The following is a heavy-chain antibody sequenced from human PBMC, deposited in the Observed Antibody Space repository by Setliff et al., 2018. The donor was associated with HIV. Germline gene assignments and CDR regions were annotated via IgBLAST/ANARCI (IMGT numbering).Heavy chain of an antibody. V-gene: IGHV3-33*01. CDR2: IWYDGGRK. Sequence: PGGSLRLSCEGSGFTFSVYGMHWVRQAPGKGLEWVAVIWYDGGRKHYADSVKGRFTISRDDSNNTLYLQLNSLRAEDTGVYYCTPPPGTYWGQGTLVTVSS. CDR1: GFTFSVYG. D-gene: IGHD1-1*01. J-gene: IGHJ4*02. CDR3: TPPPGTY.